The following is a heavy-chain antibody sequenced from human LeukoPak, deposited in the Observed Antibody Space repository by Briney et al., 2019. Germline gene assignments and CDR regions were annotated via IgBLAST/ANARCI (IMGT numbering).Heavy chain of an antibody. CDR2: ISSSSCYI. D-gene: IGHD2-2*01. CDR1: GFTFSSYS. Sequence: GGSLRLSCAASGFTFSSYSMNWVRQAPGKGLEWVSSISSSSCYIYYADSVKGRFTISRDNAKNSLYLQMNSLRAEDTAVYYCARDLGYCSSTSCPKYGMDVWGQGTTVTVSS. CDR3: ARDLGYCSSTSCPKYGMDV. J-gene: IGHJ6*02. V-gene: IGHV3-21*01.